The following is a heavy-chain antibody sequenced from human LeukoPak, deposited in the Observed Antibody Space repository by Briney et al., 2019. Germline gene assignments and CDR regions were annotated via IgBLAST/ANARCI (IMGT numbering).Heavy chain of an antibody. CDR1: GASIISDTYY. Sequence: AETLSLTCTVSGASIISDTYYWGWIRQPPGKGLEWIGSIYYSGSTYYSPSLKSRVTMSVDTSTNQFSLKLISVTAADTAVYYRARGSSYMDVWGKGTTVTVSS. V-gene: IGHV4-39*07. D-gene: IGHD3-10*01. J-gene: IGHJ6*03. CDR3: ARGSSYMDV. CDR2: IYYSGST.